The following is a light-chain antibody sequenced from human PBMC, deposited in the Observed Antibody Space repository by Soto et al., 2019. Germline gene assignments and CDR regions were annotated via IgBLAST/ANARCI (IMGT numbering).Light chain of an antibody. CDR1: QSVSSK. V-gene: IGKV3-15*01. CDR3: QQYNKWPPRT. CDR2: GSS. Sequence: EIVMTQSPATLSVSPGERATLSCRASQSVSSKVAWYQQRPGQAPRLLIYGSSTRAAGIPARFSGSGSGTEFTLTITSLQSEAFAVYYCQQYNKWPPRTFGQGTKVEIK. J-gene: IGKJ1*01.